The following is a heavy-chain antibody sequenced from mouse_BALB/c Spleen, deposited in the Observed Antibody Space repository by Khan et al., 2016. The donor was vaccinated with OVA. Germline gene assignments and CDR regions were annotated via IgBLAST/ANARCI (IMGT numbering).Heavy chain of an antibody. CDR2: INPSTGYT. V-gene: IGHV1-7*01. D-gene: IGHD1-1*01. J-gene: IGHJ2*01. CDR3: ARRGGRWDFDY. CDR1: GYTFINYW. Sequence: QVQLQQSGAELAKPGASVKMSCKASGYTFINYWILWVKQRPGQGLEWIGYINPSTGYTEYNQNFKDKATLTADKSSGTAYMQLSSLTSEDSAVYYCARRGGRWDFDYWGQGTTRTVSS.